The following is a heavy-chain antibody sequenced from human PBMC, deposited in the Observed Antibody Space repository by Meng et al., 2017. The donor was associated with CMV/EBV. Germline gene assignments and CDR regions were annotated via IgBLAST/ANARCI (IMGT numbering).Heavy chain of an antibody. Sequence: ESLKISCAASGFTFSSYSMNWVRQPPGKGLEWIGEINHSGSTNYNPSLKSRVTISVDTSKNQFSLKLSSVTAADTAVYYCARGSYQLSLGYWGQGTLVTVSS. V-gene: IGHV4-34*01. CDR2: INHSGST. J-gene: IGHJ4*02. CDR3: ARGSYQLSLGY. CDR1: GFTFSSYS. D-gene: IGHD2-2*01.